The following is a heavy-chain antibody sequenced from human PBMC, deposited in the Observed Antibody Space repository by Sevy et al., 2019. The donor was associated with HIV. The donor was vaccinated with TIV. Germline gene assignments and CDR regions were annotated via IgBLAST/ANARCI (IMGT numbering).Heavy chain of an antibody. V-gene: IGHV3-9*01. CDR2: ISWNSGSI. J-gene: IGHJ4*02. CDR3: AKDYYDSSGYYYFDY. Sequence: GGSLRLSCAAPGFTFDDYAMHWVRQAPGKGLEWVSGISWNSGSIGYADSVKGRFTISRDNAKNSLYLQMNSLRAEDTALYYCAKDYYDSSGYYYFDYWGQGTLVTVSS. D-gene: IGHD3-22*01. CDR1: GFTFDDYA.